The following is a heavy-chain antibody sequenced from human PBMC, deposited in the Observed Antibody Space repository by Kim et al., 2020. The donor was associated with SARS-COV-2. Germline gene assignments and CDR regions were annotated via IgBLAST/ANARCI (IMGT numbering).Heavy chain of an antibody. Sequence: SETLSLTCNVSGDSIRNYDWSWLRQPPGKGLEWIAYVFDTGTTNYNPSLKSRVTISVDTSKNQLSLKLSSVTAAASAVYYCARHSTLVRGIVFHYWGQG. D-gene: IGHD3-10*01. CDR3: ARHSTLVRGIVFHY. CDR2: VFDTGTT. V-gene: IGHV4-59*08. J-gene: IGHJ4*02. CDR1: GDSIRNYD.